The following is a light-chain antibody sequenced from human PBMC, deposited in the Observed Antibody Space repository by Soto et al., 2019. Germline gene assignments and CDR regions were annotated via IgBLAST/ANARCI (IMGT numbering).Light chain of an antibody. CDR2: GVS. J-gene: IGKJ5*01. CDR1: QPVSSNF. V-gene: IGKV3-20*01. CDR3: QQYANSPIT. Sequence: ELVLTQSPGTLSLSPGESAALSCRASQPVSSNFLAWYQKKPGQAPRLIIYGVSSRASGIPDRFFGSGSGTDFTLTINRLEPEDFAVYYCQQYANSPITFGQGTRLEI.